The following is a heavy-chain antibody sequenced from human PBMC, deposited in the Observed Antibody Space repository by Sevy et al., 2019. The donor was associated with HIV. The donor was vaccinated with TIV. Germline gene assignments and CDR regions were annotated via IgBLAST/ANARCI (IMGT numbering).Heavy chain of an antibody. Sequence: ASVMVSCKASGYTFTSYDINWVRQATGQGLEWMGWMNPNSGNTGYAQKFQGRVTMTRNTSISTAYMELSSLRSEDTAVYYCARVEMATITRDYWGQGTLVTVSS. J-gene: IGHJ4*02. CDR1: GYTFTSYD. V-gene: IGHV1-8*01. CDR3: ARVEMATITRDY. CDR2: MNPNSGNT. D-gene: IGHD5-12*01.